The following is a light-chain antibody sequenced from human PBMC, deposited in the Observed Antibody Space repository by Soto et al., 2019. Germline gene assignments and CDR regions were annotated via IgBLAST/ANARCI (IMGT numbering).Light chain of an antibody. CDR2: AAS. Sequence: AIRMTQSPSSFSASTGDRVTITCRASQGISSYLAWYQQKPGQAPKLLIYAASTLQSGVPSRFSGSGSGTDFTLTISCLQSEDFSNYYCQQYYSYQWTFGQGTKVEIK. CDR1: QGISSY. V-gene: IGKV1-8*01. CDR3: QQYYSYQWT. J-gene: IGKJ1*01.